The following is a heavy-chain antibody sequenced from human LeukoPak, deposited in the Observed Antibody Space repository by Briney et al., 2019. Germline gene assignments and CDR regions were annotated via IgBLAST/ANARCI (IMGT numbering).Heavy chain of an antibody. CDR1: GGSISNSY. CDR3: ARLRNLYNVFEY. D-gene: IGHD3-16*01. Sequence: SETLSLTCTVSGGSISNSYWSWIRQPPGKGLEWIGYIHYSGKTNHNPSLRSRVSISVDTYKNHLSLTLYSVTAADTAVYYCARLRNLYNVFEYWGQGALVTVSS. V-gene: IGHV4-59*12. CDR2: IHYSGKT. J-gene: IGHJ4*02.